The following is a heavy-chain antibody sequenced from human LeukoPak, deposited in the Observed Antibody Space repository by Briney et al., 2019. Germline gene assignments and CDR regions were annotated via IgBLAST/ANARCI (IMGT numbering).Heavy chain of an antibody. J-gene: IGHJ4*02. CDR3: ARRGGLRGGRIPTKSKYYFDY. CDR2: INHSGST. V-gene: IGHV4-34*01. Sequence: SETLSLTCAVSGGSFSGYYWSWIRQPPGKGLEWIGEINHSGSTNYNPSLKSRVTISVDTSKNQFSLKLSSVTAADTAVYYCARRGGLRGGRIPTKSKYYFDYWGQGTLVTVSS. CDR1: GGSFSGYY. D-gene: IGHD3-10*01.